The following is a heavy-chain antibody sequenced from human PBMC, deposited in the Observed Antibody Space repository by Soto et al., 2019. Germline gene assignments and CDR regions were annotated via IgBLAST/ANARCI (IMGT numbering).Heavy chain of an antibody. V-gene: IGHV3-21*01. J-gene: IGHJ4*02. CDR1: GFTFSSYS. CDR3: ARDQPGYSYGYGLGY. Sequence: EVQLVESGGGLVKPGGSLRLSCAASGFTFSSYSMNWVRQAPGKGLEWVSSISSSSSYIYYADSVKGRFTISRDNAKKSLYLQMNSLRAEDTAVYYCARDQPGYSYGYGLGYWCQGTLVTVSS. D-gene: IGHD5-18*01. CDR2: ISSSSSYI.